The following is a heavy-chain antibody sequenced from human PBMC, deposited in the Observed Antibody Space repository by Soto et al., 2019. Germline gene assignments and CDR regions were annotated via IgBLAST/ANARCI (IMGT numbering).Heavy chain of an antibody. CDR3: ARVGDSSGYSDYFDY. V-gene: IGHV1-18*01. Sequence: ASVKVSCKASGYTFTSYGISWVRQAPGQGLEWMGWISAYNGNTNYAQKLQGRVTMTTDTSTSTAYMELRSLRSDDTAVYYCARVGDSSGYSDYFDYWGQGTLVTVSS. CDR2: ISAYNGNT. J-gene: IGHJ4*02. CDR1: GYTFTSYG. D-gene: IGHD3-22*01.